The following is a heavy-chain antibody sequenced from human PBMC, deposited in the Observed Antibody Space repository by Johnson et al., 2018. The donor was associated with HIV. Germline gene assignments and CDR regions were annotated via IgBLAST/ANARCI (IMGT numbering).Heavy chain of an antibody. CDR1: GFTFSSYA. Sequence: QVQLVESGGGVVQPGRSLRLSCAASGFTFSSYAMHWVRQAPGKGLEWVAVISYDGSNKYYADSVKGRFTISRDNSKNTLYLQMHSLPAEDTARYYCARDQSSSWPGDAFDIWGQGTLVTVSS. CDR3: ARDQSSSWPGDAFDI. V-gene: IGHV3-30*14. D-gene: IGHD6-13*01. CDR2: ISYDGSNK. J-gene: IGHJ3*02.